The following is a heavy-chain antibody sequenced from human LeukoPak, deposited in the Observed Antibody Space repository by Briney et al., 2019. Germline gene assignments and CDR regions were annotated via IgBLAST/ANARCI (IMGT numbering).Heavy chain of an antibody. D-gene: IGHD3-22*01. CDR2: IYTSGST. CDR3: ARDLYYDSSTDAFDI. Sequence: SETLSLTCTVSGGSISSYYWSWIRQPAGKGLEWIGRIYTSGSTNYNPSLKSRVTMSVDTSKNQFSLKLSSVTAADTAVYYCARDLYYDSSTDAFDIWAKGQWSPSLQ. CDR1: GGSISSYY. J-gene: IGHJ3*02. V-gene: IGHV4-4*07.